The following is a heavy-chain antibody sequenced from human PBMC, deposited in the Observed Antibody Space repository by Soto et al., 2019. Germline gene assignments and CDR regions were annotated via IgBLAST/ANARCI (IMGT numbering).Heavy chain of an antibody. CDR3: ARDLLIGVVTTDRYGIDV. CDR1: GGSISSSNW. V-gene: IGHV4-4*02. J-gene: IGHJ6*02. Sequence: QVQLQESGPGLVKPSGTLSLTCAVSGGSISSSNWWSWVRQPPGKGLEWIGEIYHSGSTNYNPSHESRVTSSVDKTKNQSSLKLRAVTAADTAVYYCARDLLIGVVTTDRYGIDVWGQGTTVT. D-gene: IGHD3-22*01. CDR2: IYHSGST.